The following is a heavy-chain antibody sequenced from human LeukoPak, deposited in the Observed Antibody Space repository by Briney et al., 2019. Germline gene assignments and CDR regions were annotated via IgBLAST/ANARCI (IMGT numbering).Heavy chain of an antibody. CDR1: GFTFDDYA. D-gene: IGHD2-2*01. CDR3: AKDILEEPAAMMEY. V-gene: IGHV3-9*01. Sequence: GRSLRLSCAASGFTFDDYAMHWVRQAPGKGLEWVSGISWNSGSIGYADSVKGRFIISRDNAKNSLYLQMNSLRAEDTALYYCAKDILEEPAAMMEYWGQGTLVTVSS. J-gene: IGHJ4*02. CDR2: ISWNSGSI.